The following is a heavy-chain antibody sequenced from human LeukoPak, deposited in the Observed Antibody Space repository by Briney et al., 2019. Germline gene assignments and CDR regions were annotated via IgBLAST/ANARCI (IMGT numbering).Heavy chain of an antibody. CDR2: ISAYNGNT. D-gene: IGHD2-21*02. Sequence: ASVEVSCKASGYTFTSYGISWVRQAPGQGLEWMGWISAYNGNTNYAQKLQGRVTMTTDTSTSTAYMELRSLRSDDTAVYYCARDCGGDCSQPNWFDPWGQGTLVTVSS. V-gene: IGHV1-18*01. J-gene: IGHJ5*02. CDR3: ARDCGGDCSQPNWFDP. CDR1: GYTFTSYG.